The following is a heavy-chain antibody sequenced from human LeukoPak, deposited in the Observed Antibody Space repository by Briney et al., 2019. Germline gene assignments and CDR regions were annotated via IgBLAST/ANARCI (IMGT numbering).Heavy chain of an antibody. CDR1: GFTFSSYW. D-gene: IGHD3-22*01. V-gene: IGHV3-74*01. J-gene: IGHJ4*02. CDR2: INSDGSST. CDR3: ARDEDYYDSSGPFDY. Sequence: PGGSLRLSCAASGFTFSSYWMHWVRQAPGKGLVWVSRINSDGSSTSYADSVKGRFTISRDNAKNTLYPQMNSLRAEDTAVYYCARDEDYYDSSGPFDYWGQGTLVTVSS.